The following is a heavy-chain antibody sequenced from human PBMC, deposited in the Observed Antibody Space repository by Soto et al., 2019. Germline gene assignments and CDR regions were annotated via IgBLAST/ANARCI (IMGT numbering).Heavy chain of an antibody. J-gene: IGHJ4*02. CDR2: IYYSGST. D-gene: IGHD6-13*01. CDR1: GGPISSSSYY. Sequence: LSLTCTVSGGPISSSSYYWGWIRQPPGKGLEWIGSIYYSGSTYYNPSLKSRVTISVDTSKNQFSLKLSSVTAADTAVYYCARHTDLAAAGRLFDYWGQGTLVTVSS. V-gene: IGHV4-39*01. CDR3: ARHTDLAAAGRLFDY.